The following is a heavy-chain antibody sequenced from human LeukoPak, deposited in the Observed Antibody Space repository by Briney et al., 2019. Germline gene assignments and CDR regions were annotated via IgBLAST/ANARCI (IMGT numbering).Heavy chain of an antibody. D-gene: IGHD3-16*01. Sequence: PSETLSLTCTVSGASVSSSDYYWGWIRQPPGKGLEWIGSIYYSGSTYYNPSLKSRVTISVDTSKNQFSLKLSSVTAADTAVYYCARHVRPVALIDYWGQGTLVTVSS. CDR2: IYYSGST. CDR3: ARHVRPVALIDY. CDR1: GASVSSSDYY. V-gene: IGHV4-39*01. J-gene: IGHJ4*02.